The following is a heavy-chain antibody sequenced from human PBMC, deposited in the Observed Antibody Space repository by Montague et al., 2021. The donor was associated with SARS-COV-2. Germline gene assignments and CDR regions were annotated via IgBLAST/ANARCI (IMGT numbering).Heavy chain of an antibody. D-gene: IGHD2-2*01. CDR2: TYYRSKWYN. Sequence: CAISGDSVSSNLATWNWIRQSPSRGLEWLGRTYYRSKWYNDYAESVKSRITIDPDTSKHQFSLHLSSVTPEDTAVYYCARIPVGSKYYFDFWGQGTLVTVSS. CDR1: GDSVSSNLAT. CDR3: ARIPVGSKYYFDF. V-gene: IGHV6-1*01. J-gene: IGHJ4*02.